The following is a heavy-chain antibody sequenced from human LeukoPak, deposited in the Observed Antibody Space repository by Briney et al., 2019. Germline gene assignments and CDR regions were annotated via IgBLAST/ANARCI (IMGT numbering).Heavy chain of an antibody. Sequence: SQTLSLTCTVSGGSISSGGYYWSWIRQHPGKGLEWIGYIYYSGSTYYNPSLKSRVTISVDTSKNQFSLKLSSVTAADTAVYYCARGARGGVATTSNWFDPWGQGTLVTVSS. D-gene: IGHD5-12*01. CDR2: IYYSGST. CDR1: GGSISSGGYY. J-gene: IGHJ5*02. V-gene: IGHV4-31*03. CDR3: ARGARGGVATTSNWFDP.